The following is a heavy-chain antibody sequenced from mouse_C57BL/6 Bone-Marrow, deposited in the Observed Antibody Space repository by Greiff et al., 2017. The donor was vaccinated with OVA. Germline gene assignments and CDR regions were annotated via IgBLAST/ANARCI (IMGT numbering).Heavy chain of an antibody. CDR3: ARLYYGTFMDY. D-gene: IGHD1-1*01. V-gene: IGHV1-64*01. J-gene: IGHJ4*01. CDR1: GYTFTSYW. Sequence: QVHVKQPGAELVKPGASVKLSCKASGYTFTSYWMHWVKQRPGQGLEWIGMIHPNSGSTNYNEKFKSKATLTVDKSSSTAYMQLSSLTSEDSAVYYCARLYYGTFMDYWGQGTSVTVSS. CDR2: IHPNSGST.